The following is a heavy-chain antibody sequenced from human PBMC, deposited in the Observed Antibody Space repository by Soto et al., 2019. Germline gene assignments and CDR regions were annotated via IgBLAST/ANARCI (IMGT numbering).Heavy chain of an antibody. V-gene: IGHV3-74*01. CDR3: ARIGFLGEGDF. CDR1: GLTFTTW. J-gene: IGHJ4*02. D-gene: IGHD3-16*01. Sequence: GSLRLSCATSGLTFTTWIHWVRQAPGEGLVWVSRISGEGTVTDYAESVKGRFTVSRDTAKSTVFLQMNSLRVEDTAVYYCARIGFLGEGDFWGQGTRVTVSS. CDR2: ISGEGTVT.